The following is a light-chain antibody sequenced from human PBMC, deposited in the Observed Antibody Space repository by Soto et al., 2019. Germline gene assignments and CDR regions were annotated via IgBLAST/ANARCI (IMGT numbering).Light chain of an antibody. CDR1: SSDVGGYNY. J-gene: IGLJ2*01. Sequence: QSVLTQPASVSGSPGQSITISCTGTSSDVGGYNYVSWYQQHPGKAPKLMIYEVSNRPSGVSNRFSGSKSGNTASLTISGLQAEDEADYYCTSYAGSSTLVLFGGGTKLTVL. CDR3: TSYAGSSTLVL. V-gene: IGLV2-14*01. CDR2: EVS.